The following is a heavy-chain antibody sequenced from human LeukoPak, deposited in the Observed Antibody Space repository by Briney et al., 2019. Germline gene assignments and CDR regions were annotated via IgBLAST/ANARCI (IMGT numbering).Heavy chain of an antibody. CDR1: GFTFSSYA. D-gene: IGHD2-15*01. Sequence: GGSLRLSCAASGFTFSSYAMSWARQAPGKGLEWVSAISGSGGSTYYADSVKGRFTISRDNSKNTLYLQMNSLRAEDTAVYYCANHCSGGGCYYFDYWGQGTLVTVSS. J-gene: IGHJ4*02. CDR3: ANHCSGGGCYYFDY. CDR2: ISGSGGST. V-gene: IGHV3-23*01.